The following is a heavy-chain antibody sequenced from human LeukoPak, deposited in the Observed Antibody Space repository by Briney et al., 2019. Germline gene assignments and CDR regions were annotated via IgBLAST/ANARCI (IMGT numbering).Heavy chain of an antibody. CDR3: AKSGYQLLYHNFDY. CDR2: ISWNSGSI. D-gene: IGHD2-2*02. V-gene: IGHV3-9*01. CDR1: GFTFDDYA. Sequence: PGGSLRLSCAASGFTFDDYAMHRVRQAPGTGLEWVSGISWNSGSIGYADSVKGRFTISRDNAKNSLYLQMNSLRAEDTALYYCAKSGYQLLYHNFDYWGQGTLVTVSS. J-gene: IGHJ4*02.